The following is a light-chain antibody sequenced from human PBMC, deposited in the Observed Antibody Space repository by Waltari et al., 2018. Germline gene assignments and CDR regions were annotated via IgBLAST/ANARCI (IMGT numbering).Light chain of an antibody. Sequence: EIVLTQSPGPLSLSLGARATLSCRASQSVSRALAWYQQKPGQAPRLLIYGASTRATGIPDRFSGSGSGTDFSLTISRLEPDDFAVYYCQHYVRLPATFGQGTTVEI. CDR1: QSVSRA. J-gene: IGKJ1*01. CDR3: QHYVRLPAT. CDR2: GAS. V-gene: IGKV3-20*01.